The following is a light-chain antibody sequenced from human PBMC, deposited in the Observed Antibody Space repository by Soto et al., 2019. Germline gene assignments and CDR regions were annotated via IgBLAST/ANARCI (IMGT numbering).Light chain of an antibody. V-gene: IGKV2-28*01. CDR1: RSLLSSNGYNY. J-gene: IGKJ4*01. CDR2: LGS. CDR3: AQGLQTPLT. Sequence: DVVMTQSPLSLPVTPGEPASISCRSSRSLLSSNGYNYLNWYLQKPGQSPQLLIYLGSNRASGVPDRISGSGSGTDFTLKISRVEAEDVGVYYCAQGLQTPLTFGGGTKVDIK.